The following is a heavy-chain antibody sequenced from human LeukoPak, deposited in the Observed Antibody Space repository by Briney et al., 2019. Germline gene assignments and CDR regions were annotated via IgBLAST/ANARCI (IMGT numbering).Heavy chain of an antibody. CDR1: GGSISSYY. CDR3: ARQGEITVSPIDAFDI. V-gene: IGHV4-4*09. D-gene: IGHD3-16*01. CDR2: IYTSGST. Sequence: PSETLSLTCTVSGGSISSYYWSWIRQPPGKGLEWIGYIYTSGSTNYNLSLKSQVTISVDTSKNQFSLKLSSVTAADTAVYYCARQGEITVSPIDAFDIWGQGTMVTVSS. J-gene: IGHJ3*02.